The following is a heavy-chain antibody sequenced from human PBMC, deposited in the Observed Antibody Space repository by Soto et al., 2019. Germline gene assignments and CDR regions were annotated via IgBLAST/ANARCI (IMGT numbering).Heavy chain of an antibody. CDR2: ISSTSTYT. V-gene: IGHV3-21*01. J-gene: IGHJ4*02. Sequence: PVGSVRLSCAASGFTFRSYAMNWVRQTQEKGLEWVSSISSTSTYTHYADSVKGRFTISRDNANNSLFLQMNSLRAEDTAIYYCARDLALAGNYWGQGALVTVSS. D-gene: IGHD6-19*01. CDR3: ARDLALAGNY. CDR1: GFTFRSYA.